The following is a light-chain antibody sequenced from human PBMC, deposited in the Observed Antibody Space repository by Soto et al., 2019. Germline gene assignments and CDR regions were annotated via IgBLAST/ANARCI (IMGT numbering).Light chain of an antibody. J-gene: IGLJ3*02. CDR1: SSDVGGYNY. V-gene: IGLV2-8*01. CDR2: EVS. CDR3: SSYAGSNNFGV. Sequence: QSVLTQPPSASGSPGQSVTISCTGTSSDVGGYNYVSWYQQHPGKAPKLMIYEVSKRPSGVPDRFSGSKSGNTASLTVSGXXXXXXXXXXCSSYAGSNNFGVFGGGTKLT.